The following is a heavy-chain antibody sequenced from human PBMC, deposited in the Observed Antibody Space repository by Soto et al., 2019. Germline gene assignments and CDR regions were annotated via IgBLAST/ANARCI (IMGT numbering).Heavy chain of an antibody. V-gene: IGHV5-51*01. J-gene: IGHJ5*02. CDR2: IYPGDSDI. CDR1: GYSFTSYW. Sequence: PGESLKISCKGSGYSFTSYWIGWVRQMPGKGLEWMGIIYPGDSDIRYSPSFQGQVTISADKSISTAYLQWGSLKASDTAIYYCARLGDYGDYEGWFDPWGQGTLVTVSS. D-gene: IGHD4-17*01. CDR3: ARLGDYGDYEGWFDP.